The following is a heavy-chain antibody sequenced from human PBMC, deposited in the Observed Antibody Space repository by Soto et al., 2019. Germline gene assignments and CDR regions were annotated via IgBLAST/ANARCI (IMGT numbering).Heavy chain of an antibody. J-gene: IGHJ5*02. V-gene: IGHV3-53*01. CDR2: IYSGGST. CDR1: GFTVSSNY. D-gene: IGHD5-18*01. Sequence: GGSLRLSCAASGFTVSSNYMSWVRQAPGKGLEWVSVIYSGGSTYYADSVKGRFTISRDNSKNTLYLQMNSLRAEDTAVYYCAKGPDTAMVYNWFDPWGQGTLVTVSS. CDR3: AKGPDTAMVYNWFDP.